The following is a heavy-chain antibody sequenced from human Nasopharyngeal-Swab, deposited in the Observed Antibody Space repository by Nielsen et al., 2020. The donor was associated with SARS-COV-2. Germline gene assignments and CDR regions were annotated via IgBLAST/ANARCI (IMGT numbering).Heavy chain of an antibody. CDR2: IYSDGST. D-gene: IGHD3-9*01. CDR3: AREDYDTHFVYFHH. CDR1: GFTISRKY. V-gene: IGHV3-53*01. J-gene: IGHJ1*01. Sequence: GESLKISCAASGFTISRKYMNWVRQAPGKGLEYISVIYSDGSTYYADSVKGRFTISRDNSKNTVYLQMNSLRVEDTAVYFCAREDYDTHFVYFHHWGQGTLVTVSS.